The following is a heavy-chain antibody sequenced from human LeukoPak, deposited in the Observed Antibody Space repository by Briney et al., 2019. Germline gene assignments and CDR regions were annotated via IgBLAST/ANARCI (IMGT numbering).Heavy chain of an antibody. V-gene: IGHV3-7*01. J-gene: IGHJ4*02. CDR3: ARLRTPYYFDY. Sequence: PGGSLRLSCAASGFTFSSYWMSWVRQAPGKGLEWVANIKQDGSVKYYVDSVKGRFTISRDNAKNSLYLQMNSLRAEDTAVYYCARLRTPYYFDYWGQGTLVTVSS. CDR2: IKQDGSVK. CDR1: GFTFSSYW.